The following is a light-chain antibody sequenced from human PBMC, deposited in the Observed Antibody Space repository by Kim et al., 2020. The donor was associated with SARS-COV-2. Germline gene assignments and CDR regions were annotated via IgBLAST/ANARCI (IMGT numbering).Light chain of an antibody. CDR2: QDS. CDR3: QAWDSSTAA. V-gene: IGLV3-1*01. Sequence: VSPGQTASITCSGDKLGDKYACWYQQKPGQSPVLVIYQDSKRPSGIPERFSGSNSGNTATLTISGTQAMDEADYYCQAWDSSTAAFGGGTQLTVL. CDR1: KLGDKY. J-gene: IGLJ3*02.